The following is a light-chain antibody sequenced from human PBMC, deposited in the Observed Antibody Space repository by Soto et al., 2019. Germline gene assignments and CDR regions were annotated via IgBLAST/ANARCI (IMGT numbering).Light chain of an antibody. CDR1: QTISSW. Sequence: DIQMTQSPSTLSGTVGDRVTITCRASQTISSWLAWYQQKPGKAPKLLIYKASTLKSGVPSRFSGSGSGTEFTLTISSLQPDDFATYYCQQVNNYPLTFGGGTKGDIK. CDR2: KAS. CDR3: QQVNNYPLT. V-gene: IGKV1-5*03. J-gene: IGKJ4*01.